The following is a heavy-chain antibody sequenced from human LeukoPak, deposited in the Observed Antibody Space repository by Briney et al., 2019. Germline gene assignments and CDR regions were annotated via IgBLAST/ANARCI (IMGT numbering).Heavy chain of an antibody. D-gene: IGHD3-10*01. Sequence: SETLSLTCTVSGGSVSSGSYYWSWIRQPPGKGLEWIGYIYYSGSTNYNPSLKSRVTISVDTSKNQFSLKLSSVTAADTAVYYCAREAYYYGSGSPYMGVWGKGTTVTVSS. CDR1: GGSVSSGSYY. J-gene: IGHJ6*04. V-gene: IGHV4-61*01. CDR3: AREAYYYGSGSPYMGV. CDR2: IYYSGST.